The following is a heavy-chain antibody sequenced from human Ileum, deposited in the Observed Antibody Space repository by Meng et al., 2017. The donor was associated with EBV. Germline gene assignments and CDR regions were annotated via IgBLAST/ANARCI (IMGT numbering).Heavy chain of an antibody. V-gene: IGHV4-39*01. CDR2: IYYSGRT. CDR1: RVPINSSSYY. D-gene: IGHD6-13*01. CDR3: ARPIAAAGWFDP. J-gene: IGHJ5*02. Sequence: LQLRESRPRLVKPLDTLSLPCTVPRVPINSSSYYWGWIRQPPGKGLEWIGSIYYSGRTYYNPSLKSRVTISVDTSKNQFSLKLSSVTAADTAVYYCARPIAAAGWFDPWGQGTLVTVSS.